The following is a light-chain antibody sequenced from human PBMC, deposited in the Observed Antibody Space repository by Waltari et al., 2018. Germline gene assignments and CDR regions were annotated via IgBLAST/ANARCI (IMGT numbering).Light chain of an antibody. CDR1: ESIMTW. Sequence: DIQMTQSPSTLSSSVGERVTISCQASESIMTWLTWYQQKPGKAPKLLVYNASSLDSGVPARVSGRGSGTEFTLTLNSLEAYEFATYYFQQYYKFPLTFGGGTKVGI. J-gene: IGKJ4*01. CDR2: NAS. V-gene: IGKV1-5*03. CDR3: QQYYKFPLT.